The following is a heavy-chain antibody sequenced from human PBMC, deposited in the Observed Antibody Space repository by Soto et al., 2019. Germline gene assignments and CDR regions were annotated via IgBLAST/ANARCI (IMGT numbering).Heavy chain of an antibody. J-gene: IGHJ4*02. V-gene: IGHV1-18*01. Sequence: QVQLVQSGAEVKKPGASVKVSCKASGYTFTSYGISWVRQAPGQGLEWMGWINAYNGNTNYAQRLQGRVTMTTDTYTSTAYMELRSLRSDDAAVFDCARDPVAGTYFDYWGQGTLVTVSS. D-gene: IGHD6-19*01. CDR3: ARDPVAGTYFDY. CDR2: INAYNGNT. CDR1: GYTFTSYG.